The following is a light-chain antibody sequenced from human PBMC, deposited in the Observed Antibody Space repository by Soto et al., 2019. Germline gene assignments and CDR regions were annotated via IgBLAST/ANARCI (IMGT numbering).Light chain of an antibody. J-gene: IGKJ3*01. CDR3: QQYNNWPPFT. CDR2: ETS. V-gene: IGKV3-15*01. Sequence: EIVMTQSPGTLSVSPGERATLSCRASQNIRSNLAWYQQKPGQAPRLLIYETSTRAAGIPARFSGSGSGTEITLTISSLQSEDFAVYHFQQYNNWPPFTFGPGTKVDIK. CDR1: QNIRSN.